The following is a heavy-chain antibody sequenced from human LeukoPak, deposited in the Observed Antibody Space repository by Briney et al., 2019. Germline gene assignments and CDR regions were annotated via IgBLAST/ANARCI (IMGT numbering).Heavy chain of an antibody. Sequence: SETLSLTCTVSGGSISSYYWSWIRQPPGKGLEWVGYIYYSVSTNYNPSLKSRVTISVDTSKNQFSLKLSSVTAADTAVYYCARGPGAVAYYWGQGTLVTVSS. D-gene: IGHD6-19*01. CDR1: GGSISSYY. J-gene: IGHJ4*02. V-gene: IGHV4-59*01. CDR2: IYYSVST. CDR3: ARGPGAVAYY.